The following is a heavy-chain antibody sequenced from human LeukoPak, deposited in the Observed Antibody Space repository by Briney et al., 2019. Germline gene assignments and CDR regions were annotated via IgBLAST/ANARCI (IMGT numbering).Heavy chain of an antibody. V-gene: IGHV4-30-2*01. J-gene: IGHJ6*02. CDR2: IYHSGNT. D-gene: IGHD4-11*01. CDR1: GGSISSGDYS. CDR3: ARGGAAKVTTYYYGMDV. Sequence: SETLSLTCTVYGGSISSGDYSWSWIRQPPGKGLEWIGYIYHSGNTYYNPSLKSRVTISVDRSKNQFSLKLSSVTAADTAVYYCARGGAAKVTTYYYGMDVWGQGATVTVSS.